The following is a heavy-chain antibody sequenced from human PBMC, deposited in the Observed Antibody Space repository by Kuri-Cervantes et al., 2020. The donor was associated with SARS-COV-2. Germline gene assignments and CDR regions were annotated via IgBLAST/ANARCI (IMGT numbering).Heavy chain of an antibody. D-gene: IGHD3-3*01. Sequence: ASVKVSCKASGYTFTGYYMHWVRQAPGQGLEWMGWINPNSGGTNYAQKFQGRVTMTRDTSISTACMELSRLRSDDTAVYYCARGYTIFGVVGYFDLWGRGTLVTVSS. CDR3: ARGYTIFGVVGYFDL. CDR1: GYTFTGYY. CDR2: INPNSGGT. V-gene: IGHV1-2*02. J-gene: IGHJ2*01.